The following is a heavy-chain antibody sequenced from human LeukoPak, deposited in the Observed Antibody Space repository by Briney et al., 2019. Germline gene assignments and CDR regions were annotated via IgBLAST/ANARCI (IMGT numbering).Heavy chain of an antibody. J-gene: IGHJ5*02. Sequence: PGGSLRLSCAASGFTLSSYVMHWVRQAPGKGLEWVAIISYDGSNEYYADSVKGRFTISRDNSKNTLYLQMNSLRAADTAVYYCARDSSGWYKNWFDPWGQGTLVTVSS. CDR1: GFTLSSYV. D-gene: IGHD6-19*01. CDR3: ARDSSGWYKNWFDP. CDR2: ISYDGSNE. V-gene: IGHV3-30*04.